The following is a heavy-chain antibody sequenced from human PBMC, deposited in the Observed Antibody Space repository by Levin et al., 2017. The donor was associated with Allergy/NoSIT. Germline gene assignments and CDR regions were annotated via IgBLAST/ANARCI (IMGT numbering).Heavy chain of an antibody. CDR1: GASFSGYY. D-gene: IGHD4-17*01. CDR2: ISHREST. Sequence: SETRSLTCAVYGASFSGYYWSWIRQPPGRGLEWIGEISHRESTTYNPSLKSRVTISLDTSGNQYSLRLDSVTAAGTAIYYCAVFSFRYGTFDIWGQGTMVTVSS. J-gene: IGHJ3*02. CDR3: AVFSFRYGTFDI. V-gene: IGHV4-34*01.